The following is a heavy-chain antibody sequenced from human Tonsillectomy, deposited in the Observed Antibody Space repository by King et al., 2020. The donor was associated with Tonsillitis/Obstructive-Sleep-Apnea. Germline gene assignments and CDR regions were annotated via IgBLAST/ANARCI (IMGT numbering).Heavy chain of an antibody. J-gene: IGHJ6*02. D-gene: IGHD3-10*01. CDR1: GFTFSGSA. CDR2: IRSEVNRYET. Sequence: VQLVESGGGVVQPGGSLKLSCAASGFTFSGSAVHWVRQASGKGLEWVGRIRSEVNRYETAYAEPVKGRFTIARDDSKNMAYLQMNSLKTEDTVLYYCTGSGAEGGLLSYNGMDVWGQGTTVTVSS. V-gene: IGHV3-73*01. CDR3: TGSGAEGGLLSYNGMDV.